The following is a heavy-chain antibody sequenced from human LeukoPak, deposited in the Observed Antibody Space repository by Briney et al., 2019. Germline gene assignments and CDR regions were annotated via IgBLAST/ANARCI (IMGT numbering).Heavy chain of an antibody. CDR1: GFTFSSYG. CDR2: IPNDGSKK. CDR3: AKDRYSYAFEYSDS. Sequence: GGSLRLSCAASGFTFSSYGMHWVRQAPGKGLDWVAVIPNDGSKKYYADSVKGRFTISRDNSKNTLPLQVSSLRTEDTAVYYCAKDRYSYAFEYSDSWGQGTLVTVSS. D-gene: IGHD5-18*01. J-gene: IGHJ4*02. V-gene: IGHV3-30*18.